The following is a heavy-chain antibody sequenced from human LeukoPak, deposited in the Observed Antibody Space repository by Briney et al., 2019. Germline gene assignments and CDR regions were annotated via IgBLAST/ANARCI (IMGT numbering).Heavy chain of an antibody. CDR3: ARGFSPYYYDSSGNDDAFDI. J-gene: IGHJ3*02. D-gene: IGHD3-22*01. V-gene: IGHV1-69*05. CDR1: GGTFSSYA. CDR2: IIPIFGTA. Sequence: SVKLSCKASGGTFSSYAISWGRQAPGQGLEWMGGIIPIFGTANYAQKFQGRVTINTDESTSTAYMELSSLRSEDTAVYYGARGFSPYYYDSSGNDDAFDIWGQGTMVTVSS.